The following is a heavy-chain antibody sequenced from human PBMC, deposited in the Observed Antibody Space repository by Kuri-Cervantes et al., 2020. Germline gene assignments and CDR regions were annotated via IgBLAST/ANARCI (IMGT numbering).Heavy chain of an antibody. D-gene: IGHD2-15*01. V-gene: IGHV1-46*01. CDR1: GHTFTSYY. CDR3: ARSEMVAATLLDY. J-gene: IGHJ4*02. Sequence: ASVKVSCKASGHTFTSYYMHWVRQAPGQGLEWMGIINPSGGSTSYAQKFQGRVTMTRDTSTSIVYMELSSLRSEDTAVYYCARSEMVAATLLDYWGQGTLITVSS. CDR2: INPSGGST.